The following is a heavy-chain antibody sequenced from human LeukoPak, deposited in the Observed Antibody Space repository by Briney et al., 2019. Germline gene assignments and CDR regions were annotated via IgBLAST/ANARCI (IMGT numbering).Heavy chain of an antibody. V-gene: IGHV4-39*01. CDR2: IFSTGSA. J-gene: IGHJ4*02. D-gene: IGHD6-19*01. CDR1: GGSISTRSYY. Sequence: SETLSLTCTVSGGSISTRSYYWGWVRQPPGKGLEWLGTIFSTGSAYYNPSLKSRVTISVDTSKNQFSLKLSSVTAADTAVYYCARHRSGWYDAHYFDYWGQGTLVTVSS. CDR3: ARHRSGWYDAHYFDY.